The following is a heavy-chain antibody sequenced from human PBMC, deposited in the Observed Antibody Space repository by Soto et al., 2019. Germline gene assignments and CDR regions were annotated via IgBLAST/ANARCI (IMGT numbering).Heavy chain of an antibody. CDR1: GGPGMGYY. V-gene: IGHV4-59*02. CDR2: IYYTGRT. D-gene: IGHD5-18*01. J-gene: IGHJ5*01. Sequence: SDALSGTCVVPGGPGMGYYWTWIRQPPGKGLEWIGYIYYTGRTKYNPSLKSRVAISVDTSENQFSLKLSSVTAADTAVYYCAREVSSYGSRDLDSW. CDR3: AREVSSYGSRDLDS.